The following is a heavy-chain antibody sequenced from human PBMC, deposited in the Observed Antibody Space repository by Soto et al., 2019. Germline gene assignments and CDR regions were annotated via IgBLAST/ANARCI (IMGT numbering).Heavy chain of an antibody. CDR3: ARVSVDVPE. V-gene: IGHV1-2*02. D-gene: IGHD5-12*01. J-gene: IGHJ4*02. Sequence: QLVQSGAGVNKPGASVRVSCKTSGPTFIAYYIHWVRQAPGQGLEWMGWIDPKSGGTTYEQKFLGRVTMTRDTSINTAYMDLNRLTSDDTAVYYCARVSVDVPEWGQGTLITVSS. CDR1: GPTFIAYY. CDR2: IDPKSGGT.